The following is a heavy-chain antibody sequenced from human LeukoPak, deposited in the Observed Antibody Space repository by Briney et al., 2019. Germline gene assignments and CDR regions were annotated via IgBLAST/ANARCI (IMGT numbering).Heavy chain of an antibody. Sequence: GESLKISCKASGYSFSNYWIGWVRQVPGKGLEWMAIVYPDDSDTRYNPSFQGQVTVSADKSISTAYLQWRSLKASDTAMYYCARLLTSGSNIRDWFDPWGQGTLVTVSS. CDR3: ARLLTSGSNIRDWFDP. V-gene: IGHV5-51*01. CDR1: GYSFSNYW. D-gene: IGHD3-16*01. J-gene: IGHJ5*02. CDR2: VYPDDSDT.